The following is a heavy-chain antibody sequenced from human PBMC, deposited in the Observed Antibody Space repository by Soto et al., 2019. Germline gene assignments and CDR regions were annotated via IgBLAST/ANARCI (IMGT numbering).Heavy chain of an antibody. CDR1: GFTFSSYG. CDR2: IWYDGSNK. Sequence: QVQLVESGGGVVQPGRSLRLSCAASGFTFSSYGMHWVRQAPGKGLEWVAVIWYDGSNKYYADSVKGRFTISRDNSKNTLYLQMNSLRAEETAVYYCAREMGYRSGWADGSRYYYYGMDVWGQGTTVTVSS. J-gene: IGHJ6*02. CDR3: AREMGYRSGWADGSRYYYYGMDV. D-gene: IGHD6-19*01. V-gene: IGHV3-33*01.